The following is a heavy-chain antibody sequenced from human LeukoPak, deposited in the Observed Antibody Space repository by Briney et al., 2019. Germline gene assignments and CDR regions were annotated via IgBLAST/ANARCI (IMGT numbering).Heavy chain of an antibody. D-gene: IGHD6-13*01. J-gene: IGHJ4*02. CDR1: RFTFSTYS. Sequence: GGSLRLSCAASRFTFSTYSLNWVSQAPGRGLEWVSVIYSGGNTYYADSVKGRFTISRDNSKNTLYLQMNSLRAEDTAVYYCASSVSSAWSPFDYWGQGTLVTVSS. CDR2: IYSGGNT. CDR3: ASSVSSAWSPFDY. V-gene: IGHV3-66*02.